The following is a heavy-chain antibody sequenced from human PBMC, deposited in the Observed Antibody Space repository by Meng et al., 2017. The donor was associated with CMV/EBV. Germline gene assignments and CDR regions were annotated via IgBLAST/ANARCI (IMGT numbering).Heavy chain of an antibody. Sequence: GGSLRLSCAASGFDFNAYAMQWVRQAPGKGLEGVAIISYDGNYGYYADSVKGRFTISRDKSKNTVSLQMNSLSSEDTAIYYCARGGYYDYGDVGPLDYWGQGTLVTVSS. CDR2: ISYDGNYG. CDR3: ARGGYYDYGDVGPLDY. V-gene: IGHV3-30-3*01. CDR1: GFDFNAYA. J-gene: IGHJ4*02. D-gene: IGHD4-17*01.